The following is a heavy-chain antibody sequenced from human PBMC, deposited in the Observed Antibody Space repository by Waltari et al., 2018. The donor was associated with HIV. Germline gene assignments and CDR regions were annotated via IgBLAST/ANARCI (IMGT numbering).Heavy chain of an antibody. D-gene: IGHD3-22*01. Sequence: QVELVQSGAEGKKPGAAVKVFCKASGDTFTSYAMHWVRRAPGQRLEWMGWINAGNGNTKYSRKFQGRVTITRDTSASTAYMELSSLRSEDTAVYYCARDGYYYDSSGYSSYFDYWGQGTLVTVSS. V-gene: IGHV1-3*01. CDR2: INAGNGNT. CDR1: GDTFTSYA. J-gene: IGHJ4*02. CDR3: ARDGYYYDSSGYSSYFDY.